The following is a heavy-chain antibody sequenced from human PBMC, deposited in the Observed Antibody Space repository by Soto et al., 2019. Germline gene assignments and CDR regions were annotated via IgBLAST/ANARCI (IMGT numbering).Heavy chain of an antibody. CDR1: GFTFSSYA. D-gene: IGHD1-26*01. CDR2: ISGSGDST. J-gene: IGHJ4*02. V-gene: IGHV3-23*01. CDR3: ARRGSGSYYDY. Sequence: EVQLLESGGGLEQPGGSLRLSCAASGFTFSSYAMNWVRQAPGKGLEWVSVISGSGDSTYYADSVKGRFTISRDNSKNTLYLQMNSRRAEDTAVYDCARRGSGSYYDYWGQGTLVTVSS.